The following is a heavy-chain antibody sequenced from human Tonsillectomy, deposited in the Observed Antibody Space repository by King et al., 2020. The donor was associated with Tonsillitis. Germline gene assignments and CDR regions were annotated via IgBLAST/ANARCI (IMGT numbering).Heavy chain of an antibody. V-gene: IGHV3-30*09. CDR3: ARDMTSCSGGSCYSDNYFDY. J-gene: IGHJ4*02. CDR1: GFTFSNYV. CDR2: ISYDGSHK. D-gene: IGHD2-15*01. Sequence: VQLVESGGGVVQPGRSLRLSCVASGFTFSNYVIHWVRQAPGKGLEWVAVISYDGSHKYFADSVKGRFAISRDNSKNTLYLQMNSLRAEDTAVYYCARDMTSCSGGSCYSDNYFDYWGQGTLVTVSS.